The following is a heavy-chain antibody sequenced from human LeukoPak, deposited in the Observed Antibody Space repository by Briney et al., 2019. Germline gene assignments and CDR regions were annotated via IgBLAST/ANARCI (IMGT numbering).Heavy chain of an antibody. CDR2: INHNGNVN. CDR3: ASGAEGYVFDP. Sequence: PGGSLRLSCAASGFTFSSYWMNWARQAPGKGLEWVASINHNGNVNYYVDSVKGRFTISGDNAKNSLYLQMSNLRAGDTAVYYCASGAEGYVFDPWGQGTLVTVSS. CDR1: GFTFSSYW. J-gene: IGHJ5*02. V-gene: IGHV3-7*01. D-gene: IGHD5-12*01.